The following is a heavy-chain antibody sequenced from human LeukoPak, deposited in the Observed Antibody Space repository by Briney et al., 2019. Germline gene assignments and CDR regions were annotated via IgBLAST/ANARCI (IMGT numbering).Heavy chain of an antibody. CDR3: ARDDLSASSKTTVTGLVGY. CDR1: GFTFSSYA. D-gene: IGHD4-17*01. V-gene: IGHV3-30-3*01. Sequence: GGSLRLSCAASGFTFSSYAMHWVRQAPGKGLEWVAVISYDGSNKYYADSVKGRFTISRDNSKNTLYLQMNSLRAEDTAVYYCARDDLSASSKTTVTGLVGYWGQGTLVTVSS. J-gene: IGHJ4*02. CDR2: ISYDGSNK.